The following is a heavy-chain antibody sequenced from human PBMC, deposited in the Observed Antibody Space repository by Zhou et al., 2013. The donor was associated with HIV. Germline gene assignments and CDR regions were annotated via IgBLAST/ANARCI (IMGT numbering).Heavy chain of an antibody. CDR1: GFSITSSYY. D-gene: IGHD3-10*01. V-gene: IGHV4-38-2*02. CDR2: VYHTGTT. J-gene: IGHJ5*02. Sequence: VQLQESGPGLVKPSETLSLTCAVSGFSITSSYYWGWIRQPPGKGLEWIGGVYHTGTTYYNPSLKSRVTISIDTSKNQFSLRLTSVTAADTAVYYCARDYYGSGNWFDPWGQGILVTVSS. CDR3: ARDYYGSGNWFDP.